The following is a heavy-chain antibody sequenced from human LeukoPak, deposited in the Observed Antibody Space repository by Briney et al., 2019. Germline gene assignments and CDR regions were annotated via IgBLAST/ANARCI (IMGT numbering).Heavy chain of an antibody. J-gene: IGHJ6*03. CDR1: GYIFSMSW. Sequence: ASVKVSCKASGYIFSMSWMHWVRQAPGQGLEWMGIIDPSRGSTNYAQKFQGRVTMTGDVSTDTVHMELSGLAPEDTGIYFCARDFARRGIVAARLLPLIHYHDFHMGVWGTGTSVTVSS. D-gene: IGHD6-6*01. CDR2: IDPSRGST. CDR3: ARDFARRGIVAARLLPLIHYHDFHMGV. V-gene: IGHV1-46*01.